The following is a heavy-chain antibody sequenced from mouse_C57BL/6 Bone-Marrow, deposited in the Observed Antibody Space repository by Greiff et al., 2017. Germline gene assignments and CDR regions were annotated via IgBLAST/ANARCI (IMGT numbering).Heavy chain of an antibody. J-gene: IGHJ1*03. CDR2: IRNKANGYTT. Sequence: EVQLVESGGGLVQPGGSLSLSCAASGFTFTDYYMSWVRQPPGKALEWLGFIRNKANGYTTEYSASVKGRFTISRDNSQSILYLQMNGLRSEDSATYYCARENALLWDFDVWGTGTTVTVSS. CDR3: ARENALLWDFDV. CDR1: GFTFTDYY. V-gene: IGHV7-3*01.